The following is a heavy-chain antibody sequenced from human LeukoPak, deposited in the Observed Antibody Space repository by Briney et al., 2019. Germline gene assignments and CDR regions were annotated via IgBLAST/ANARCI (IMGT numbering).Heavy chain of an antibody. CDR2: ISGSGGST. CDR3: AIFLGYCSGGSCYVDY. CDR1: GFTFSSYA. V-gene: IGHV3-23*01. J-gene: IGHJ4*02. D-gene: IGHD2-15*01. Sequence: GGSLRLSCAASGFTFSSYAMSWVRQAPGKGLEWVSAISGSGGSTYYADSVKGRFTISRDNSKNTLYLQMNSLRAEDTAVYYCAIFLGYCSGGSCYVDYWGQGTLVTVSS.